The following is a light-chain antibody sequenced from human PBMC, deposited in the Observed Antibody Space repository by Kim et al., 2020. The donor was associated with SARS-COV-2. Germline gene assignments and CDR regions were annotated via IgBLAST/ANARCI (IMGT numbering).Light chain of an antibody. CDR1: QGISNW. J-gene: IGKJ4*01. V-gene: IGKV1-12*01. CDR2: AAS. Sequence: DIQMTQSPSSVSASVGDRVTITCRASQGISNWLAWYQQSPGEAPKLLIYAASTLQSVVSSRFSGSGSGTDFTLTINNLQPEDSAIYFCQQANSFPHTFGGGTKVDIK. CDR3: QQANSFPHT.